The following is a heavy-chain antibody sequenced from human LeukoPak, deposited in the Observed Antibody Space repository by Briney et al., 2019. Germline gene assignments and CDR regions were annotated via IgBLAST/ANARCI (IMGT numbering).Heavy chain of an antibody. CDR1: GFTFSSYS. CDR3: ARAGSGSYTRTYYYYYMDV. D-gene: IGHD1-26*01. V-gene: IGHV3-21*01. Sequence: GGSLRLSCAASGFTFSSYSMNWVRQAPGKGLEWVSSIISSSSYIYYADSVKGRFTISRDNAKNSLYRQMNSLRAEDTAVYYCARAGSGSYTRTYYYYYMDVWGKGTTVAVSS. J-gene: IGHJ6*03. CDR2: IISSSSYI.